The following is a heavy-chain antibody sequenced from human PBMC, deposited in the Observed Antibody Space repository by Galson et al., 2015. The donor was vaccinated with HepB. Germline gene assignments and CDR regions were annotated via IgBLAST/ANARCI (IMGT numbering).Heavy chain of an antibody. CDR2: ISGSGGST. Sequence: SLRLSCAASGFTFSSYAMSWVRQAPGKGLEWVSAISGSGGSTYYADSVKGRFTISRDNSKNTLYLQMNSLRAEDTAVYYCAKAIHSGYYYGSGSTFDYWGQGTLVTVSS. CDR3: AKAIHSGYYYGSGSTFDY. J-gene: IGHJ4*02. CDR1: GFTFSSYA. D-gene: IGHD3-10*01. V-gene: IGHV3-23*01.